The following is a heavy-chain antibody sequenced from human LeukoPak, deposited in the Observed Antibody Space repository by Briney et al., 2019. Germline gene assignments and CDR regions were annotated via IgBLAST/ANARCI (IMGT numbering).Heavy chain of an antibody. V-gene: IGHV3-21*01. CDR3: ARARSIVGVSPFQH. J-gene: IGHJ1*01. Sequence: PGGSLRLSCAASGFTFRSYSMNWGRQAPGKGLEWVSSISSSSYIYYADSVKGRFTISRDNAKNSLYLQMNSLRPEHTAVYYCARARSIVGVSPFQHWGQGTLVTVSS. CDR2: ISSSSYI. D-gene: IGHD1-26*01. CDR1: GFTFRSYS.